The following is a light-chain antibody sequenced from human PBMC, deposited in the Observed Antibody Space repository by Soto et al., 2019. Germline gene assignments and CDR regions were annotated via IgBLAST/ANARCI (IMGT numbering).Light chain of an antibody. J-gene: IGKJ3*01. CDR1: QSVSSSY. CDR3: QQYGGSPMFT. V-gene: IGKV3-20*01. Sequence: ENVLTQSPGTLSLSPGERATLSCRASQSVSSSYLAWYQQKPGQAPRLLIYGASSRATGIPDRFSGSGSGTDFTLTISRLEPEDFAVYYCQQYGGSPMFTFGPGTKVDI. CDR2: GAS.